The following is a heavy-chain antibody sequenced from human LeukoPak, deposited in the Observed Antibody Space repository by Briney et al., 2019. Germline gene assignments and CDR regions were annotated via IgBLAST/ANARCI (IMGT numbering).Heavy chain of an antibody. CDR3: ARDWGDSSGYYPFDY. V-gene: IGHV3-48*03. Sequence: PGGSLRLSCAASGFTFSSYEMNWVRQARRKGVEWVSYISSSGNTIYYADSVKGRFTISRDNAKNSPYLQMSSLRAEDTAVYYCARDWGDSSGYYPFDYWGQGTLVTVSS. D-gene: IGHD3-22*01. CDR2: ISSSGNTI. J-gene: IGHJ4*02. CDR1: GFTFSSYE.